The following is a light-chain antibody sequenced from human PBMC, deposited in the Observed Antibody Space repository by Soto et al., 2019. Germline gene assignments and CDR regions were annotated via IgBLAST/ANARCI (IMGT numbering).Light chain of an antibody. V-gene: IGKV3-11*01. J-gene: IGKJ4*01. CDR3: QQRSNWPPLT. CDR2: DAS. Sequence: EIVLTPSPATLSLSPGERATLSCRASQSVSTYLAWYQQKPGQAPRLLIYDASNRATGIPARFRGSGSGTDFTLTISSLEPEDFAVYYCQQRSNWPPLTFGGGTKVEIK. CDR1: QSVSTY.